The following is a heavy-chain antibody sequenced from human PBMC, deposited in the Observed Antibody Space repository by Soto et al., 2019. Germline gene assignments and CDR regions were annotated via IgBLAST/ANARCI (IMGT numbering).Heavy chain of an antibody. Sequence: SETLSLTCTVSGGSISSGDYYWSWIRQPPGKGLEWIGYIYYSGITYYNPSLKSRVTISVDTSKNQFSLKLSSVTAADTAVYYCARLDVSDFDYWGQGTLVTVSS. J-gene: IGHJ4*02. V-gene: IGHV4-30-4*01. CDR3: ARLDVSDFDY. CDR1: GGSISSGDYY. CDR2: IYYSGIT.